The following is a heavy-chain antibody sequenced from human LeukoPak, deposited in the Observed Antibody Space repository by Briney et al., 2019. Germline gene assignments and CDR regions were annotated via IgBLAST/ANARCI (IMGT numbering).Heavy chain of an antibody. CDR3: ATLAVVAT. Sequence: GGSLRLSCAASRFTFSTYHMHWVRQAPGKGLEWVAFIHNDGTNKYYVDSVRGRFTISRDNSKNTLFLQMNSLRTEDTAVYYCATLAVVATWGQGILDTVSS. CDR1: RFTFSTYH. CDR2: IHNDGTNK. V-gene: IGHV3-30*02. J-gene: IGHJ4*02. D-gene: IGHD6-19*01.